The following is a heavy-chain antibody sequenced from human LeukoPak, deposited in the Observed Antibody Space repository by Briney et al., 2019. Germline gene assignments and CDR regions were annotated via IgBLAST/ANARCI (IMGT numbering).Heavy chain of an antibody. J-gene: IGHJ6*03. D-gene: IGHD6-13*01. CDR2: IYYSGST. Sequence: PSETLSLTCTVSGGSISSYYWSWIRQPAGKGLEWIGYIYYSGSTNYNPSLKSRVTISVDTSKNQFSLKLSSVTAADTAVYYCARVEARIAAAQAPYYYYYMDVWGKGTTVTVSS. CDR3: ARVEARIAAAQAPYYYYYMDV. CDR1: GGSISSYY. V-gene: IGHV4-59*01.